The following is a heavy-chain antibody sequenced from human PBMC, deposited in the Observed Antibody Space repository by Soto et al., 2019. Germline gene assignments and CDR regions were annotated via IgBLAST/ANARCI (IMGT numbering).Heavy chain of an antibody. CDR3: TNEYNSRQALKH. V-gene: IGHV3-21*01. D-gene: IGHD6-6*01. CDR1: GFTFSTCS. Sequence: EVQLVESGGGLVEPGGSLRLSCATSGFTFSTCSMNWVRQAPGKGLEWVSSISATGTYTFYADSLKGRFTISRDNARNSLFLQMNSLRVEDTALYYCTNEYNSRQALKHWGQGELVTVSS. CDR2: ISATGTYT. J-gene: IGHJ4*02.